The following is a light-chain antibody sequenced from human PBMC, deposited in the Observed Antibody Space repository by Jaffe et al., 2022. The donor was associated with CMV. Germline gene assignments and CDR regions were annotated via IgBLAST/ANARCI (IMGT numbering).Light chain of an antibody. Sequence: ETVMTQSPAILSVSPGERATLSCRASQSVGNKLAWYQQKPGQPPRLLIYGESTRATNVPARFSGSRSGTEFTLTINSLQSEDFAVYYCQQYDNWPPTFGGGTKVDIK. CDR1: QSVGNK. V-gene: IGKV3-15*01. CDR3: QQYDNWPPT. CDR2: GES. J-gene: IGKJ4*01.